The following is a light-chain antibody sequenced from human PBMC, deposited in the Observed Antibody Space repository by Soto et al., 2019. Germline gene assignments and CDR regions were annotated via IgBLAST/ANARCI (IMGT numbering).Light chain of an antibody. J-gene: IGKJ5*01. CDR2: DAS. CDR1: QSISSY. V-gene: IGKV1-33*01. CDR3: QQYDNLIT. Sequence: DIPMTQSPSSLSASVGESLTITGRASQSISSYLNWYQQKPGKDPKLLIYDASSLETGVPSRFSGSGCGTDFTFTIISLKPEDIATYDCQQYDNLITFGQGTRLDIK.